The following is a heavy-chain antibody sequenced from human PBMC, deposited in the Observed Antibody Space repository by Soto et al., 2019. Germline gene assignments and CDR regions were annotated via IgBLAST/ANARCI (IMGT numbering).Heavy chain of an antibody. CDR2: INSSGST. V-gene: IGHV4-39*01. J-gene: IGHJ5*02. Sequence: PSETLSLTCTVSGGSFGSSAYYWGWIRRAPGKGLEWIGSINSSGSTFSNPSLKSRVTLSVDTSKNQFSLKLTSVTAADTALYCCSRRAPEGFDPWGQGTLVTVSS. CDR1: GGSFGSSAYY. CDR3: SRRAPEGFDP.